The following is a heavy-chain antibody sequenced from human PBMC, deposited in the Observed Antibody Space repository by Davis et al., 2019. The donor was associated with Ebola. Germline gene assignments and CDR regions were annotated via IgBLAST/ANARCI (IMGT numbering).Heavy chain of an antibody. CDR3: ASTRSSFGYPFEF. Sequence: PGGSLRFSCAASDFSVSDNFIYWVRLAPGRGLEWVSIIYSDDNTKYSDSVKGRFTISRDNSKNTVFLQMNSLRPDDTAVYYCASTRSSFGYPFEFWGQGTLVTVSS. CDR1: DFSVSDNF. D-gene: IGHD3-10*01. CDR2: IYSDDNT. V-gene: IGHV3-53*05. J-gene: IGHJ4*02.